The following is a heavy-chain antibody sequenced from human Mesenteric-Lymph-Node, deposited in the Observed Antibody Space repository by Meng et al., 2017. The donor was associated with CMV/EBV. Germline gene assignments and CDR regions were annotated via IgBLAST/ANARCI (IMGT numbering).Heavy chain of an antibody. J-gene: IGHJ6*02. Sequence: GGSLRLSCAASGFTFRSYWMHWVRQVPGKGLVWVSRINSDGSSTDYGDSVKGRFTISRDNAKNSLYLQMNSLRAEDTAVYYCARDLEYGMDVWGQGTTVTVSS. V-gene: IGHV3-74*01. CDR2: INSDGSST. CDR1: GFTFRSYW. CDR3: ARDLEYGMDV.